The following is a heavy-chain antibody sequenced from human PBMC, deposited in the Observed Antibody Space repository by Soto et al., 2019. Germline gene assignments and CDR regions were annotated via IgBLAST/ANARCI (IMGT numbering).Heavy chain of an antibody. CDR3: SRSTTVTRKSDY. CDR2: IRTKDSGEAT. J-gene: IGHJ4*02. Sequence: PGGSLRLSCKTFGFTFGDYGMSWFRQAPGKGLEWVCFIRTKDSGEATEYAASVKGRFTISRDDSDRIVYLQMNSLTSGDTAIYYCSRSTTVTRKSDYWGQGA. D-gene: IGHD4-17*01. CDR1: GFTFGDYG. V-gene: IGHV3-49*03.